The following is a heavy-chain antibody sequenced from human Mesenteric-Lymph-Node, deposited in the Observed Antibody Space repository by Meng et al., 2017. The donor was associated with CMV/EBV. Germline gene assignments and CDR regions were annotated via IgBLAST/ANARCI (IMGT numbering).Heavy chain of an antibody. D-gene: IGHD1-26*01. CDR3: ARDRGGSYYGGFDY. CDR2: TGDRFGGGRT. J-gene: IGHJ4*02. Sequence: GESLKISCVASGFTFRSYAMSWVRQAPGKGLEWVSNIATGDRFGGGRTKYADSVKGRFTISRDNAKNTLYLQMNSLRAEDTAVYYCARDRGGSYYGGFDYWGQGTLVTVSS. CDR1: GFTFRSYA. V-gene: IGHV3-23*01.